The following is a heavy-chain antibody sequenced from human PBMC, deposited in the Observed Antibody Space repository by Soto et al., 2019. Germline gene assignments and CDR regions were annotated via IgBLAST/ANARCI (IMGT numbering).Heavy chain of an antibody. CDR2: VRSSGAAA. CDR3: TRVNADLGRALS. D-gene: IGHD6-13*01. CDR1: GFPFSNCA. V-gene: IGHV3-23*01. Sequence: PGGSLILSWAATGFPFSNCAMSWVRQAPGKGLEWVAHVRSSGAAADYPDSVKGRFTISRDNSKYMVYLQMNKLRAEDTAVYYCTRVNADLGRALSWGQGTLVTVSS. J-gene: IGHJ4*02.